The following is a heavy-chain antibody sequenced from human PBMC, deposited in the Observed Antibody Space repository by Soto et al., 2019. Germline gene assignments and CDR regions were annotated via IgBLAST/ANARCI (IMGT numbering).Heavy chain of an antibody. J-gene: IGHJ4*02. Sequence: GGSLRVSCAASGFTSSSYGMHWVLQAPCKGLEWVAVIWYDGSNKYYADSVKGRFTISRDNSKNTLYLQMNSLRAEDTAVYYCARDSVAGTPDYWGQGTLVTVS. CDR3: ARDSVAGTPDY. V-gene: IGHV3-33*01. CDR1: GFTSSSYG. D-gene: IGHD6-19*01. CDR2: IWYDGSNK.